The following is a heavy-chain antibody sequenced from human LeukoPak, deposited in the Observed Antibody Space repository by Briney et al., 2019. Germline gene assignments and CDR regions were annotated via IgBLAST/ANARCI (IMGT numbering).Heavy chain of an antibody. Sequence: ASVKVSCKASGYTFTSYGISWVRRAPGQGLEWMGWISAYNGNTNYAQKLQGRVTMTTDTSTSTAYMELRSLRSDDTAVYYCARDRPIAVAGTRSYDYWGQGTLVTVSS. CDR3: ARDRPIAVAGTRSYDY. CDR2: ISAYNGNT. CDR1: GYTFTSYG. D-gene: IGHD6-19*01. V-gene: IGHV1-18*01. J-gene: IGHJ4*02.